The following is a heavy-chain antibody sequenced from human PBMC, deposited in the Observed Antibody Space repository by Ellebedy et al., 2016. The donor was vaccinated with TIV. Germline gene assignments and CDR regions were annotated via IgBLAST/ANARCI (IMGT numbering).Heavy chain of an antibody. Sequence: GESLKISXKGSGFSFSKYWIGWVRQMPGKGPEWMGTIYPGDSDTRYSPSFQGQVTISVDRSISTAYLQWSSLKASDTAMYYCARHLGGSSYLHLDYWGQGTLVTVSS. V-gene: IGHV5-51*01. CDR2: IYPGDSDT. D-gene: IGHD2-15*01. J-gene: IGHJ4*02. CDR1: GFSFSKYW. CDR3: ARHLGGSSYLHLDY.